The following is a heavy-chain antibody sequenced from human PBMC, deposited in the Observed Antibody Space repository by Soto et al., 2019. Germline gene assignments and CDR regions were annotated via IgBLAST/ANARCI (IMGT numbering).Heavy chain of an antibody. V-gene: IGHV4-31*03. D-gene: IGHD3-10*01. Sequence: SETLSLTCTVSGGSIGSGGYYWSWIRQHPGKGLEWIGYIYYSGSTYYNPSLKSRVTISVDTSKNQFSVKLRSGTATNTAVYYCAREGVGSGPFDYWGQGTLVTVSS. CDR3: AREGVGSGPFDY. J-gene: IGHJ4*02. CDR2: IYYSGST. CDR1: GGSIGSGGYY.